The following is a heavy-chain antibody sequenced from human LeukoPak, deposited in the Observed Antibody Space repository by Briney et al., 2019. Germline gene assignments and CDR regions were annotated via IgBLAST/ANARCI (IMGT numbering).Heavy chain of an antibody. Sequence: PGGSLRLSCAASAFTFSSCAMNWVRQAPGKGLEWVSAISASGGSTYYADSVKGRFTISRDNSKNTLYLQINSLRAEDTALYHCAKGGYSTSDGNFDYWGQGTLVTVSS. CDR3: AKGGYSTSDGNFDY. CDR1: AFTFSSCA. CDR2: ISASGGST. D-gene: IGHD6-6*01. V-gene: IGHV3-23*01. J-gene: IGHJ4*02.